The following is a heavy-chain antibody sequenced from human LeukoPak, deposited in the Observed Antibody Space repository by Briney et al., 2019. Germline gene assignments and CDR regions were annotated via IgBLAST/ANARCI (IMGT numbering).Heavy chain of an antibody. Sequence: SETLSLTCTVSGGSISSYYWSWIRQPPGKGLEWIGNIYTSGNTNYNPSLKSRVAISVDTSKNQFSLKLNSVTAADTAVYYCARPYSSGWSGAFDIWGQGTMVTLSS. D-gene: IGHD6-19*01. V-gene: IGHV4-4*09. CDR2: IYTSGNT. J-gene: IGHJ3*02. CDR1: GGSISSYY. CDR3: ARPYSSGWSGAFDI.